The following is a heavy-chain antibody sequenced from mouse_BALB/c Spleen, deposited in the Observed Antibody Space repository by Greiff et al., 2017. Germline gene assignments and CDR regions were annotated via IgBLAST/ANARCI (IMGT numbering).Heavy chain of an antibody. V-gene: IGHV2-9*02. J-gene: IGHJ4*01. CDR3: ARDHYDYGNAMDY. Sequence: QVQLKESGPGLVAPSQSLSITCTASGFSLTSYGVHWVRQPPGKGLEWLGVIWAGGSTNYNSALMSRLSISKDNSKSQVFLKMNSLQTDDTAMYYCARDHYDYGNAMDYWGQGTSVTVSS. CDR1: GFSLTSYG. CDR2: IWAGGST. D-gene: IGHD2-4*01.